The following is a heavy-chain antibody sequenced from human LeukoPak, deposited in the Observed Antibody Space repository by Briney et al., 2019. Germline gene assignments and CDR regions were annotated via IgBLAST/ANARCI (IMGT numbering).Heavy chain of an antibody. CDR3: ARDDWTTSGRLDP. V-gene: IGHV3-30*03. Sequence: GGSLRLSCAASGFTFSSYGMHWVRQAPGKGLEWVAVISYDGSNKYYADSVKGRFTISRDNSNNTLYLEMSGLRLDDTAVYYCARDDWTTSGRLDPWGQGTLVTVSS. J-gene: IGHJ5*02. CDR2: ISYDGSNK. CDR1: GFTFSSYG. D-gene: IGHD6-25*01.